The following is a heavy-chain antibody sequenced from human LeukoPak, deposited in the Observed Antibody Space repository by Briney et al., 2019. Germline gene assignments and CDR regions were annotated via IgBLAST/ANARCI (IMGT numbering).Heavy chain of an antibody. D-gene: IGHD4-23*01. CDR3: AKDWKHGGDYNFAMDV. J-gene: IGHJ6*02. CDR2: MNSDGSRT. Sequence: PGGSLRLSCAGSGFTFSSHWMHWVRQAPGKGLVWVSRMNSDGSRTTYADSVKGRVTISRDNSKNTLYLQMNSLTTADTAVYHCAKDWKHGGDYNFAMDVWGQGTTATVSS. V-gene: IGHV3-74*01. CDR1: GFTFSSHW.